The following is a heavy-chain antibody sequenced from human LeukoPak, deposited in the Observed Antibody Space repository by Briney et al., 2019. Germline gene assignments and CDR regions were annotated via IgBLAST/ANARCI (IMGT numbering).Heavy chain of an antibody. V-gene: IGHV1-8*01. CDR3: ARDSGIAAAGTGDY. CDR2: MNPNSGNT. D-gene: IGHD6-13*01. J-gene: IGHJ4*02. CDR1: GYTFTSYD. Sequence: ASVKVSCKASGYTFTSYDINWVRQATGQGLEWMGWMNPNSGNTGYAQKLQGRVTMTTDTSTNTAYMELRSLRSDDTAVYYCARDSGIAAAGTGDYWGQGTLVTVSS.